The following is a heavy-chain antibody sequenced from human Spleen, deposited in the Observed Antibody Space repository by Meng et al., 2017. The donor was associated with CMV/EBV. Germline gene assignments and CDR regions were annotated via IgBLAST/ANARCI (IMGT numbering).Heavy chain of an antibody. D-gene: IGHD2-2*01. CDR2: ISVYYSST. CDR3: AIWDCSSTACYGYYYYGMDV. CDR1: GYTFTNYG. V-gene: IGHV1-18*01. J-gene: IGHJ6*02. Sequence: ASVKVSCKASGYTFTNYGIRWVRQAPGQGLEWMGWISVYYSSTNYAQNLQGRVTMSTDTSTSTAYLELRSLRSDDTAVYYCAIWDCSSTACYGYYYYGMDVWGQGTTVTVSS.